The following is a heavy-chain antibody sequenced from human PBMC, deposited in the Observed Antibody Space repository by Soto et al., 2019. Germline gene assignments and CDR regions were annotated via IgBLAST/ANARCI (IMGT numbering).Heavy chain of an antibody. D-gene: IGHD3-22*01. CDR1: GDSISSSSYY. V-gene: IGHV4-39*01. J-gene: IGHJ5*02. Sequence: SETLSLTCTVSGDSISSSSYYWGWIRQPPGKGLEWIGSIYYSGSTYYNPSLKSRVTISVDTSKIQFSLKLSSVTAADTAVYYCARQEGRKVKWFDPWRQGTLVTVSS. CDR3: ARQEGRKVKWFDP. CDR2: IYYSGST.